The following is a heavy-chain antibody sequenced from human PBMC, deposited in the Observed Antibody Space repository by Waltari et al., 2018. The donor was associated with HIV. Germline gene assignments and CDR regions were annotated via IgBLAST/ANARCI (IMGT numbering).Heavy chain of an antibody. Sequence: QVQLQESGPGLVKPSETLSLTCTVSGGSISSYYWSWIRQPPGKGLEWIGYIYYSGSTNYNPSLKSRVTISVDTSKNQFSLKLSSVTAADTAVYYCARGGRMSYADFDYWGQGTLVTVSS. CDR1: GGSISSYY. J-gene: IGHJ4*02. V-gene: IGHV4-59*01. CDR2: IYYSGST. D-gene: IGHD2-2*01. CDR3: ARGGRMSYADFDY.